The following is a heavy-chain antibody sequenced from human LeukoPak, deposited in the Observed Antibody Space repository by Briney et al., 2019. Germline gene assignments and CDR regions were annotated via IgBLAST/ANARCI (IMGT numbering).Heavy chain of an antibody. Sequence: ASVKVSCKAAGYTFTDYNIHWMRQAPGQGLEWMGWINPKRGVTTYAQKFQGRVTMTRATSITTAYMEPTRLRSDDTTIYYCARERNYGDYGNAFDVWGQGTKVTVAS. CDR3: ARERNYGDYGNAFDV. CDR2: INPKRGVT. V-gene: IGHV1-2*02. CDR1: GYTFTDYN. D-gene: IGHD4-17*01. J-gene: IGHJ3*01.